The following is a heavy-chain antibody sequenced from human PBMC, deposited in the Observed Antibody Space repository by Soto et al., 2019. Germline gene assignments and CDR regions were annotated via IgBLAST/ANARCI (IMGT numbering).Heavy chain of an antibody. D-gene: IGHD3-10*01. CDR2: ISGSGGST. V-gene: IGHV3-23*01. J-gene: IGHJ6*02. Sequence: HPGGSLRLSCAASGFTFSSYAMSWVRQAPGKGLEWVSAISGSGGSTYYADSVKGRFTISRDNSKNTLYLQMNSLRAEDTAVYYCAKVELLWFGESHNGMDVWGQGTTVTVSS. CDR3: AKVELLWFGESHNGMDV. CDR1: GFTFSSYA.